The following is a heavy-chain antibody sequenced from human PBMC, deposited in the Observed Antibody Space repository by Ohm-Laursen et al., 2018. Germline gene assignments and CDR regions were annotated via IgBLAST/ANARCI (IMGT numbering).Heavy chain of an antibody. Sequence: GSLRLSCAASGFTVSSNYMSWVRQAPGKGLEWVSVIYSGGSTYYADSVKGRFTISRDNSKNTLYLQMNSLRAEDTAVYYCASVQWLVEVIVDYWGQGTLVTVSS. V-gene: IGHV3-66*01. J-gene: IGHJ4*02. CDR1: GFTVSSNY. CDR2: IYSGGST. D-gene: IGHD6-19*01. CDR3: ASVQWLVEVIVDY.